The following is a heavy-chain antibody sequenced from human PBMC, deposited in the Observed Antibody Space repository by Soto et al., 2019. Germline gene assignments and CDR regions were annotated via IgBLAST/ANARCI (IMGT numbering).Heavy chain of an antibody. CDR3: ARVVGANWFDP. V-gene: IGHV4-59*01. Sequence: PSETLSLTCSGSGGSISSYYWSWIRQPPGKGLEWIGYIYYSGSTNYNPSLKSRVTISVDTSKNQFSLRLSSVTAADTAVYYCARVVGANWFDPWGQGTLVTVSS. CDR2: IYYSGST. D-gene: IGHD4-17*01. CDR1: GGSISSYY. J-gene: IGHJ5*02.